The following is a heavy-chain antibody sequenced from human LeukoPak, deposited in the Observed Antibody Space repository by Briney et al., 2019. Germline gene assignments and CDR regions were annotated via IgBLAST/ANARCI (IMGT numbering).Heavy chain of an antibody. Sequence: SETLSLTCTVSGGSISSSSSYWGWIRQPPGKGLEWIGSIYYSGSTYYNPSLKSRVTISVDTSKNQFSLKLSSVTAADTAVYYCARMSSGWYAIDYWGQGTLVTVSS. CDR2: IYYSGST. CDR1: GGSISSSSSY. V-gene: IGHV4-39*01. D-gene: IGHD6-19*01. CDR3: ARMSSGWYAIDY. J-gene: IGHJ4*02.